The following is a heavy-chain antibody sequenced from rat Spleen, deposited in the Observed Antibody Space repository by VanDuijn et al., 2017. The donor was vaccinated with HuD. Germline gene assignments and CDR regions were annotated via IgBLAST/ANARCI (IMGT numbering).Heavy chain of an antibody. D-gene: IGHD1-12*02. J-gene: IGHJ3*01. V-gene: IGHV3-1*01. CDR2: ITYSGST. Sequence: EVQLQESGPGPVKPSQSLSLTCSVTGYSITNNYWGWIRKFPGNKMEWIGHITYSGSTNDNPSLISRISITRDTSKNQFFLQVNSVTTDDTATYYCARSDGVHYFLPFVDWGQGTLVTVSS. CDR1: GYSITNNY. CDR3: ARSDGVHYFLPFVD.